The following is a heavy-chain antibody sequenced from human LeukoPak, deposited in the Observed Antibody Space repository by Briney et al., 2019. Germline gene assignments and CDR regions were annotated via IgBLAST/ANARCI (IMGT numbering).Heavy chain of an antibody. CDR1: GFNFEYYA. J-gene: IGHJ4*02. CDR2: FRSRSRYL. CDR3: ARIAAGSDY. D-gene: IGHD6-13*01. V-gene: IGHV3-21*01. Sequence: GRSVRHFCGASGFNFEYYAMLGLRQPPGKEGGGVSSFRSRSRYLYHADSVKGRLTISRDNEKNSLYLQMNSLSGEDTAVYYCARIAAGSDYWRQGTLVTVSS.